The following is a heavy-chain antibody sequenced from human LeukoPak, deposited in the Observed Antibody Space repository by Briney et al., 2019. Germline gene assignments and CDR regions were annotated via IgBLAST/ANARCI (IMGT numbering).Heavy chain of an antibody. V-gene: IGHV3-48*03. CDR1: GFTFRSYE. CDR3: AREMNWYYYDY. J-gene: IGHJ4*02. CDR2: ISSGGDNI. Sequence: AGGSLRLSCAASGFTFRSYEMNWVRQAPGKGLEWVSYISSGGDNIYYADSVKGRFTISRDNAKNSLYLQMNSLRAEDTAVYYCAREMNWYYYDYWGQGTLVTVSS.